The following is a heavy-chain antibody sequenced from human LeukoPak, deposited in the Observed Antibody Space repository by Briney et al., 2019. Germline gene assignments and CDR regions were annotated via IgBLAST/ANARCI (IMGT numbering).Heavy chain of an antibody. Sequence: PGGSLRLSCAASGFTFSSYTMNWVRQAPGKGLQWVSTVSASSDIHYSDSVKGRFTISRDNARNSLYLQMNSLRAEDTAVYYCARGRSGSYYGLDYWGQGTLVTVSS. CDR1: GFTFSSYT. CDR3: ARGRSGSYYGLDY. V-gene: IGHV3-21*04. J-gene: IGHJ4*02. CDR2: VSASSDI. D-gene: IGHD1-26*01.